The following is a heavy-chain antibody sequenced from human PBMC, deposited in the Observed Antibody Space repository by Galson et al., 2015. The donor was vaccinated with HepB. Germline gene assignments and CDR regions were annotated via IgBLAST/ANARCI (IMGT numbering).Heavy chain of an antibody. D-gene: IGHD2-2*02. CDR2: INSSSSYT. CDR3: ARDLGSHCSSTSCYIASYYYYYGMDV. J-gene: IGHJ6*02. CDR1: GLTFSDYY. Sequence: SLRLSCAASGLTFSDYYMSWIRQAPGKGLEWVSYINSSSSYTNYADSVKGRFTISRDNAKNSLYLQMNSLGAEDTAVYYCARDLGSHCSSTSCYIASYYYYYGMDVWGQGTTVTVSS. V-gene: IGHV3-11*06.